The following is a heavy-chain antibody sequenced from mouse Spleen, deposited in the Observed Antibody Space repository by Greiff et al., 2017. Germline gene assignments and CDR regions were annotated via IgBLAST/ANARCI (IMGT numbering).Heavy chain of an antibody. V-gene: IGHV1-22*01. CDR2: INPNNGGT. Sequence: VQLQQSGPELVKPGASVKMSCKASGYTFTDYNMHWVKQSHGKSLEWIGYINPNNGGTSYNQKFKGKATLTVNKSSSTAYMELRSLTSEDSAVYYCARKGVITTVGVDYWGQGTTLTVSS. CDR3: ARKGVITTVGVDY. D-gene: IGHD1-1*01. CDR1: GYTFTDYN. J-gene: IGHJ2*01.